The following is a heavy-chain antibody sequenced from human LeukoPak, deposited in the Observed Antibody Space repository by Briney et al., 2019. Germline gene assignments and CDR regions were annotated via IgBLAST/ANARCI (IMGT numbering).Heavy chain of an antibody. Sequence: GGSLRLSCAASGFTFSSYAMSWVRQAPGKGLEWVSAISGSGGSTYYADSVKGWFTISRDNSKNTLYLQMNSLRAEDTAVYYCAKYPTPGIAVAGTDYFDYWDQGTLVTVSS. CDR1: GFTFSSYA. J-gene: IGHJ4*02. CDR2: ISGSGGST. D-gene: IGHD6-19*01. CDR3: AKYPTPGIAVAGTDYFDY. V-gene: IGHV3-23*01.